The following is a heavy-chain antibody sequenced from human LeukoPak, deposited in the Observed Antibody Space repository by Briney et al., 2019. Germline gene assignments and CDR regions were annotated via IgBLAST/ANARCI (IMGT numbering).Heavy chain of an antibody. V-gene: IGHV1-24*01. Sequence: ASVKVSCKVSGYTLTELSMHWVRQAPGKGLEWVGGFDPEDGETIYAQKFQGRVTMTEDTSTDTAYMELSSLRSEDTAVYYCATSIVPAATYYYYYGMDVWGQGTTVTVSS. CDR2: FDPEDGET. CDR3: ATSIVPAATYYYYYGMDV. D-gene: IGHD2-2*01. J-gene: IGHJ6*02. CDR1: GYTLTELS.